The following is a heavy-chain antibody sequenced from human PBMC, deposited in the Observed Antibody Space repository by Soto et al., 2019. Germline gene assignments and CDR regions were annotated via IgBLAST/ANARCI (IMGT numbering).Heavy chain of an antibody. D-gene: IGHD6-6*01. J-gene: IGHJ4*02. CDR3: ASGIAARPLPIAIDY. CDR1: GFTFSSYA. Sequence: QVQLVESGGGVVQPGRSLRLSCVASGFTFSSYAMHWVRQAPGKGLEWVAVISYDGSKKYYADSVKGRFTISRDNSKNPLYLQMNSLRAEETAVYYCASGIAARPLPIAIDYWGQGTLVTVSS. CDR2: ISYDGSKK. V-gene: IGHV3-30-3*01.